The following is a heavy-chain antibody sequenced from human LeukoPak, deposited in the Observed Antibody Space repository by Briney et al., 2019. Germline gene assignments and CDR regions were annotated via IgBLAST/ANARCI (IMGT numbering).Heavy chain of an antibody. J-gene: IGHJ1*01. Sequence: GGSLRLSCAASGFTFSSYSMNWVRQAPGKGLEWVSYISSSSSTIYYADSVKGRFTISRDNAKNSLYLQMNSLRAEDTAVYYCARDCSSTSCYATFQHWGQGTLVTVSS. CDR2: ISSSSSTI. CDR3: ARDCSSTSCYATFQH. D-gene: IGHD2-2*01. CDR1: GFTFSSYS. V-gene: IGHV3-48*04.